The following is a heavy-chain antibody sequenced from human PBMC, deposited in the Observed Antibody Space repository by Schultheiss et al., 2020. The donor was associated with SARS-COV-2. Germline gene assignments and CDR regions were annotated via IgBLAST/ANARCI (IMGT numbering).Heavy chain of an antibody. Sequence: SETLSLTCTVSGASISSYYWSWIRQPPGKGLEWIGDIFYSGSTYYNPSLKSRVTISVDTSKNQFSLKLSSVTAADTAVYYCARERVVPAAMPDYWGQGTLVTVSS. CDR1: GASISSYY. D-gene: IGHD2-2*01. V-gene: IGHV4-59*12. CDR2: IFYSGST. CDR3: ARERVVPAAMPDY. J-gene: IGHJ4*02.